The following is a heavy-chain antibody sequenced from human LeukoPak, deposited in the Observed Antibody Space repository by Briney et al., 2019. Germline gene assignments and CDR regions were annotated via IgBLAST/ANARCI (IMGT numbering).Heavy chain of an antibody. Sequence: GGSLRLSCAASGFTFSSYWMSWVRQAPGKGLEWVANIKQDGSEKYYVDSVKGRFTISRDNAKNSLYLQMNSLRAEDTAVYYCARDPDVVVPAAINGWFDPWGQGALVTVSS. V-gene: IGHV3-7*01. J-gene: IGHJ5*02. CDR2: IKQDGSEK. CDR3: ARDPDVVVPAAINGWFDP. D-gene: IGHD2-2*02. CDR1: GFTFSSYW.